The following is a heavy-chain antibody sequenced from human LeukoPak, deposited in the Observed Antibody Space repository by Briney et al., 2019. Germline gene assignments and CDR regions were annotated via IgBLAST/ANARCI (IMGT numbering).Heavy chain of an antibody. CDR3: AKVRDPWDNYYFDY. D-gene: IGHD1-20*01. J-gene: IGHJ4*02. CDR2: ISGSGGST. CDR1: GFTFSSYA. Sequence: GGSLRLSCAASGFTFSSYAMSWVRQAPGKGLGWVSAISGSGGSTYYADSVKGRFTISRDNSKNTLYLQMNSLRAEDTAVYYCAKVRDPWDNYYFDYWGQGTLVTVSS. V-gene: IGHV3-23*01.